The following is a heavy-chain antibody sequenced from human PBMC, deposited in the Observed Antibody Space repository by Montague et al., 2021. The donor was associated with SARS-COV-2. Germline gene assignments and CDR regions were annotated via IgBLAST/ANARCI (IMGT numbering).Heavy chain of an antibody. D-gene: IGHD3-9*01. V-gene: IGHV2-70*11. Sequence: PALVKPTQTLTLTCTFSGFSLSTSGMCVSWIRQPPGKALEWLARIDWDDDKYYSTSLKTRLTISKDTSKNQVVLTMTNMDPVDTATYYCARTHYDILPGHYCDMDVWGQGTTVTVSS. CDR3: ARTHYDILPGHYCDMDV. CDR2: IDWDDDK. J-gene: IGHJ6*02. CDR1: GFSLSTSGMC.